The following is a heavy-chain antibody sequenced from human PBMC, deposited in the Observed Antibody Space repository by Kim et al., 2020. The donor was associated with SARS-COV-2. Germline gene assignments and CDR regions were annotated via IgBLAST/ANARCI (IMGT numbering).Heavy chain of an antibody. Sequence: GESLKISCKGSGYSFTSYWIGWVRQMPGKGLEWMGIIYPGDSDTRYSPSFQGQVTISADKSISTAYLQWSSLKASDTAMYYCARRRASIAALPYYYGIDVWGQGTTVTVSS. CDR1: GYSFTSYW. CDR3: ARRRASIAALPYYYGIDV. J-gene: IGHJ6*02. V-gene: IGHV5-51*01. CDR2: IYPGDSDT. D-gene: IGHD6-6*01.